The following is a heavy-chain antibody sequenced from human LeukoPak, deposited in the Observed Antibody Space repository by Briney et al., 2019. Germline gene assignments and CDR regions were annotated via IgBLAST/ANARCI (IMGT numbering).Heavy chain of an antibody. V-gene: IGHV4-61*01. D-gene: IGHD3-22*01. CDR3: ARDSDDRDSDAFDI. CDR1: GYSISSGFY. CDR2: IYYSGST. J-gene: IGHJ3*02. Sequence: SETLSLTCTVSGYSISSGFYWGWIRQPPGKGLEWIGYIYYSGSTNYNPSLKSRVTISVDTSKNQFSLKLSSVTAADTAVYYCARDSDDRDSDAFDIWGQGTMVTVSS.